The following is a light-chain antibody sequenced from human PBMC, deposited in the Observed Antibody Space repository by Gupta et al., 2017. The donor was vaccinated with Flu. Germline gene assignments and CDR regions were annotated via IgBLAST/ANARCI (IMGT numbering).Light chain of an antibody. Sequence: QSVFTQPPSVSAAPGQKVTIPCSGSASNIGDNYVSWYQQFPETAPKLRIYETNRRPSGIPDRFSGSKSGTSATLAITGLQAGDEADFYCASGDSSRNVFVFGSGTKLTVL. J-gene: IGLJ1*01. CDR3: ASGDSSRNVFV. CDR1: ASNIGDNY. CDR2: ETN. V-gene: IGLV1-51*02.